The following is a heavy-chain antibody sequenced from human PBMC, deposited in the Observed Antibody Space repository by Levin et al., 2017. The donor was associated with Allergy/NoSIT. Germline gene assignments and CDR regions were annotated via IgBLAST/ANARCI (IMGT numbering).Heavy chain of an antibody. D-gene: IGHD2-21*02. CDR2: ISGSGGST. J-gene: IGHJ4*02. CDR1: GFSFNSYG. V-gene: IGHV3-23*01. Sequence: AGGSLRLSCAASGFSFNSYGMSWVRQAPGKGLEWVSVISGSGGSTYSSSSFPFRFPISRDNSKNTLYLQMDSLRAEDTAVYYCAKDRNRMRLVVTAIDFWGQGTLVTVSS. CDR3: AKDRNRMRLVVTAIDF.